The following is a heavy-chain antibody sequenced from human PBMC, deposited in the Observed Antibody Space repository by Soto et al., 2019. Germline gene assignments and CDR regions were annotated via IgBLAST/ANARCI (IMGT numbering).Heavy chain of an antibody. CDR3: AKLSLISGRYCSSTSCHNWFDP. V-gene: IGHV3-30*18. J-gene: IGHJ5*02. D-gene: IGHD2-2*01. CDR2: ISYDGSNK. Sequence: HPGGSLRLSCAASGFTFSSYGMHWVRQAPGKGLEWVAVISYDGSNKYYADSVKGRFTISRDNSKNTLYLQMNSLRAEDKAVYYCAKLSLISGRYCSSTSCHNWFDPWGQGTLVTVSS. CDR1: GFTFSSYG.